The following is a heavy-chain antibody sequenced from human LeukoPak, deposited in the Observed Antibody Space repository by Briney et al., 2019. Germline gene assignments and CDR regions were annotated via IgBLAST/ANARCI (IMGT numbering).Heavy chain of an antibody. J-gene: IGHJ4*02. V-gene: IGHV3-30*04. CDR2: ISYDGRNI. CDR3: AKGPLRGTAAAIDY. CDR1: GFTFSDYP. D-gene: IGHD2-2*01. Sequence: GGSLRLSCAASGFTFSDYPMHWVRQAPGKGLEWVAVISYDGRNIHYPDSVKGRFTISRDISTDTLWLQMDSLRTEDTAVYYCAKGPLRGTAAAIDYWGQGTLVTVSS.